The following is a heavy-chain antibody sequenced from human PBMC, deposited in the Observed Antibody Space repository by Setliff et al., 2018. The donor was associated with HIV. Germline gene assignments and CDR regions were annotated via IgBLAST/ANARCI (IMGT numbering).Heavy chain of an antibody. V-gene: IGHV4-38-2*01. CDR1: GYSISSGYF. D-gene: IGHD6-13*01. CDR3: ARVAVATLYTSTWYRDY. Sequence: LSLTCVVSGYSISSGYFWGWIRQPPGKGLEWIGNINHGGGSTYYNPSLKSRVTISLDTSKNQFSLKLSSVTAADTAVYYCARVAVATLYTSTWYRDYWGQGTLVTVSS. CDR2: INHGGGST. J-gene: IGHJ4*02.